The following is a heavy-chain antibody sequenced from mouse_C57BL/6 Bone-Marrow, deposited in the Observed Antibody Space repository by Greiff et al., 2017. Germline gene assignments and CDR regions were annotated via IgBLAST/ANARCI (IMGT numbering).Heavy chain of an antibody. CDR3: ASLYYYGSPYYYAMDY. J-gene: IGHJ4*01. CDR2: ISSGSSTI. V-gene: IGHV5-17*01. CDR1: GFTFSDYG. Sequence: DVQLVESGGGLVKPGGSLKLSCAASGFTFSDYGMHWVRQAPEKGLEWVAYISSGSSTIYYADTVKGRFTISRDNAKNTLFLQMTSLRSEDTAMYYCASLYYYGSPYYYAMDYWGQGTSVTVSS. D-gene: IGHD1-1*01.